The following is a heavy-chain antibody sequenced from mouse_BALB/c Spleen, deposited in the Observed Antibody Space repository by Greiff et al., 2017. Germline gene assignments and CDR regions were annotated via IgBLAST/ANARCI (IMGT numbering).Heavy chain of an antibody. V-gene: IGHV1S135*01. Sequence: VQLQQSGPELVKPGASVKVSCKASGYAFTSYNMYWVKQSHGKSLEWIGYIDPYNGGTSYNQKFKGKATLTVDKSSSTAYMHLNSLTSEDSAVYYCARSYDYGGAWFAYWGQGTLVTVSA. CDR1: GYAFTSYN. J-gene: IGHJ3*01. D-gene: IGHD2-4*01. CDR2: IDPYNGGT. CDR3: ARSYDYGGAWFAY.